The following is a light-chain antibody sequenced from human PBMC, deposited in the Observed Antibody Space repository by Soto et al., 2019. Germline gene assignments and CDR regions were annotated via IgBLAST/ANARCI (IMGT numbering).Light chain of an antibody. V-gene: IGKV3-11*01. CDR3: QRRNDWGS. J-gene: IGKJ4*01. CDR2: GAS. CDR1: QSVGAQ. Sequence: EVVLTQYPATLSLSPGERATLSCRASQSVGAQFAWYQQKPGQSPRLLIYGASNRASGISARFSGSGSGTGFTLASASREPEDSAVYYCQRRNDWGSFGGGTRVEIK.